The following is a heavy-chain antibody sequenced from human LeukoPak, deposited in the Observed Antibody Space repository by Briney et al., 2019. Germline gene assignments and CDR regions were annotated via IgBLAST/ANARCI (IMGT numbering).Heavy chain of an antibody. Sequence: GGSLRLSCAASGFTFSSYWMHWVRQAPGKGLVWVSRINSDGSSTSYADSVKGRFTISRDNAKNTLYLQMNSLRAEDTAVYYCARRRNYDAFDPWGQGTLVAVSS. CDR2: INSDGSST. CDR3: ARRRNYDAFDP. J-gene: IGHJ5*02. V-gene: IGHV3-74*01. CDR1: GFTFSSYW. D-gene: IGHD3-22*01.